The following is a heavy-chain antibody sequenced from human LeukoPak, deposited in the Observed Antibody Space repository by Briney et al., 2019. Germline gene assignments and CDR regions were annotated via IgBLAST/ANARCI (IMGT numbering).Heavy chain of an antibody. CDR3: AKDIAVSDSYFDY. J-gene: IGHJ4*02. CDR1: GFDFSNNG. D-gene: IGHD6-19*01. CDR2: IRFDAANQ. V-gene: IGHV3-30*02. Sequence: GGSLRLSCGASGFDFSNNGMHWVRQAPGKRLEWVSFIRFDAANQYYADSVKGRFTISRDNSKKTLYLQMDSLRYEDTGIYHCAKDIAVSDSYFDYWGQGTLVTVSS.